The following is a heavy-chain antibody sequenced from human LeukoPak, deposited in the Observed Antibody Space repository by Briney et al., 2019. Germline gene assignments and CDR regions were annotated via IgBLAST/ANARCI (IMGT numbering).Heavy chain of an antibody. CDR1: GGSISSSSYY. D-gene: IGHD3-16*02. CDR3: ARVMITFGGVIVFFDY. V-gene: IGHV4-39*01. J-gene: IGHJ4*02. CDR2: IYYSGST. Sequence: KPSETLSLTCTVSGGSISSSSYYWGWIRQPPGKGLEWIGSIYYSGSTYYNPSLKSRVTISADTSKNQFSLKLSSVTAADTAVYYCARVMITFGGVIVFFDYWGQGTLVTVSS.